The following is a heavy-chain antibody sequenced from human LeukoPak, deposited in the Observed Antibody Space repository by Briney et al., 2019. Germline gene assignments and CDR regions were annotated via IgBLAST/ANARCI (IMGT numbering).Heavy chain of an antibody. CDR2: IYTSGST. D-gene: IGHD5-18*01. V-gene: IGHV4-4*07. CDR1: GGSISSYY. CDR3: ASNGYSYDGGIDY. J-gene: IGHJ4*02. Sequence: PSETLSLTCTVSGGSISSYYWSWIRQPAGKGLEWIGRIYTSGSTNYNPSLKSRVTISVDKSKNQFSLKLSSVTAADTAVYYCASNGYSYDGGIDYWGQGTLVTVSS.